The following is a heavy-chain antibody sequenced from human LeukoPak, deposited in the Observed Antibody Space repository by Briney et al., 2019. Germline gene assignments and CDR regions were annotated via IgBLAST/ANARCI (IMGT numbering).Heavy chain of an antibody. J-gene: IGHJ4*02. CDR1: GYTFTGYY. CDR2: INPNSGGT. CDR3: ARGNWNDPPDY. D-gene: IGHD1-1*01. V-gene: IGHV1-2*06. Sequence: ASVKVSCKXSGYTFTGYYMHWVRQAPGQGLEGMGRINPNSGGTNYAQKFQGRVTMTRDTSISTAYMELSRLRSDDTAVYYCARGNWNDPPDYWGQGTLVTASS.